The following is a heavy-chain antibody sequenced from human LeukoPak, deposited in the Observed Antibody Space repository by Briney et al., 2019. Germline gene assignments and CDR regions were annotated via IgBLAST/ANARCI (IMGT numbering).Heavy chain of an antibody. CDR3: AKRTTGGLGDFDS. Sequence: PGGSLRLSCAASGFTFSIYALSWVRQAPGKGLEWVSGISGSGDNTYYADSVKGRFTISRDNSKNMIFMEMNSLRAEDTAVYYCAKRTTGGLGDFDSWGQGTLVTVSS. CDR2: ISGSGDNT. D-gene: IGHD4-17*01. CDR1: GFTFSIYA. V-gene: IGHV3-23*01. J-gene: IGHJ4*02.